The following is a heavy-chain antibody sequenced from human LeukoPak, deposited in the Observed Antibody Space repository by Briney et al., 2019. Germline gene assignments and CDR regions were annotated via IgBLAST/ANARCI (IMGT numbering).Heavy chain of an antibody. CDR1: GFTFSSYG. Sequence: PGGSLRLSCAASGFTFSSYGMHWVRQAPGKGLEWVAVIWYDGSNKYYADSVKGRFTISRDNSKNTLYLQMSSLRVEDTAVYYCARDYCSGGSCYYYWGQGTLVTVSS. D-gene: IGHD2-15*01. CDR3: ARDYCSGGSCYYY. J-gene: IGHJ4*02. V-gene: IGHV3-33*01. CDR2: IWYDGSNK.